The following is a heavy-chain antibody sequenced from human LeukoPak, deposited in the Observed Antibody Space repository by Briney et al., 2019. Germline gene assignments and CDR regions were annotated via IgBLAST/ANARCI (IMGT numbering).Heavy chain of an antibody. Sequence: SVKVSCKASGGTFSSYAISWVRQAPGQGLEWMGRIIPILGIANYAQKLQGRVTMTTDTSTSTAYMELRSLRSDDTAVYYCAREGSGWYEDAFDIWGQGTMVTVSS. CDR3: AREGSGWYEDAFDI. CDR1: GGTFSSYA. D-gene: IGHD6-19*01. V-gene: IGHV1-69*04. J-gene: IGHJ3*02. CDR2: IIPILGIA.